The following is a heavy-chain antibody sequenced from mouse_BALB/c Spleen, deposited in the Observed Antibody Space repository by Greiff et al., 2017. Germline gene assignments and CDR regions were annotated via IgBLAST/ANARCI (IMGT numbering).Heavy chain of an antibody. V-gene: IGHV5-9-3*01. D-gene: IGHD1-2*01. CDR1: GFTFSSYA. J-gene: IGHJ2*01. CDR3: ARLINTAGDY. Sequence: DVKLVESGGGLVKPGGSLKLSCAASGFTFSSYAMSWVRQTPEKRLEWVATISSGGSYTYYPDSVKGRFTISRDNAKNTLYLQMSSLRSEDTAMYYCARLINTAGDYWGQGTTLTVSS. CDR2: ISSGGSYT.